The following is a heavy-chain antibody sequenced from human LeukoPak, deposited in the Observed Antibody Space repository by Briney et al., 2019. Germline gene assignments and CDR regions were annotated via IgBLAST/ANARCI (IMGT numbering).Heavy chain of an antibody. CDR2: ISYDGSNK. J-gene: IGHJ4*02. V-gene: IGHV3-30*03. Sequence: GGSLRLSCAASGFTFSRNGMHWVRQAPGKGLEWVAAISYDGSNKWHADSVKGRFTISRDNSKHTLYLQMNSLGAEDTAVYYCARGGYWGDYVFDFWGPGTLVTVSS. CDR1: GFTFSRNG. D-gene: IGHD4-17*01. CDR3: ARGGYWGDYVFDF.